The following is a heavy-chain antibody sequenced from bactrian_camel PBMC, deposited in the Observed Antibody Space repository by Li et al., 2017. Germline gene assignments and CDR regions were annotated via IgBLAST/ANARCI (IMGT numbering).Heavy chain of an antibody. D-gene: IGHD2*01. CDR1: GYTFSTYC. Sequence: HVQLVESGGGSVQAGGSLRLSCVASGYTFSTYCMGWFRQPPGKEREGVASIDSDGSTNYADSVKGRFTISRDNAKNTLYLQMNSLRPEDTAMYYCAAVLRGYCVTSLRSIAYNYWGQGTQVTVS. CDR3: AAVLRGYCVTSLRSIAYNY. V-gene: IGHV3S53*01. CDR2: IDSDGST. J-gene: IGHJ4*01.